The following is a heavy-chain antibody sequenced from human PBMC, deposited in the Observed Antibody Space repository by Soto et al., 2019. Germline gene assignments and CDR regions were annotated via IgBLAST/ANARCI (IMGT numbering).Heavy chain of an antibody. D-gene: IGHD3-16*02. J-gene: IGHJ3*02. CDR3: ARCRGPSSASSVIVIAYAFDI. Sequence: KHGESLKISCKGSGYSFTSYWIGWVRQMPGKGLEWMGIIYPGDSDTRYSPSIQGQVTISADKSISTAYLQWSNLKASDTAMYYCARCRGPSSASSVIVIAYAFDIWGQGTMVTVSS. CDR2: IYPGDSDT. V-gene: IGHV5-51*01. CDR1: GYSFTSYW.